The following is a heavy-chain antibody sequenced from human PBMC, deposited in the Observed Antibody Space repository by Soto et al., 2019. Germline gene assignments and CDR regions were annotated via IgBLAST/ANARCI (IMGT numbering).Heavy chain of an antibody. CDR2: IKQDGSEK. CDR3: ARVFGYSSGWGRGAFDI. V-gene: IGHV3-7*05. D-gene: IGHD6-19*01. Sequence: EVQLVESGGGLVQPGGSLRLFCAASEFTFSSYWMSWVRQAPGKGLEWVANIKQDGSEKYYVDSVKGRFTISRDNAKNSLYLHMNSLRAEDTAVYYCARVFGYSSGWGRGAFDIWGQGTMVTVSS. CDR1: EFTFSSYW. J-gene: IGHJ3*02.